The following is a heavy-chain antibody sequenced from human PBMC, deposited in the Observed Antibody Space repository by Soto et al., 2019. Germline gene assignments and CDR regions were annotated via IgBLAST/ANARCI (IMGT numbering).Heavy chain of an antibody. CDR2: TSYDGSNE. D-gene: IGHD3-22*01. CDR3: AQDSYYYDSSGYYTFNY. Sequence: QVQLVESGGGVVQPGRSLRLSCAASGLTFSSYGMHWVRQAPGKGLDWVAVTSYDGSNEHYADSVKGRFTISRDNSKNTLYLQMNSLRAEDTAVYYCAQDSYYYDSSGYYTFNYWGQGTLVTGSS. V-gene: IGHV3-30*18. J-gene: IGHJ4*02. CDR1: GLTFSSYG.